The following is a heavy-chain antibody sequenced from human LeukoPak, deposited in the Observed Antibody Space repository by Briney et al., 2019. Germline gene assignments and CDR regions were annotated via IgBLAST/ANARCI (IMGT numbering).Heavy chain of an antibody. J-gene: IGHJ4*02. V-gene: IGHV3-7*01. CDR2: INGDGSLN. CDR3: ARGSPYGSGSYVDY. CDR1: GFTFSTSW. D-gene: IGHD3-10*01. Sequence: GGSLRLSCAASGFTFSTSWMTWVRQAPGKGLEWVANINGDGSLNGHVASVKGRFTISRDNAKNSLYLQMNSLRAEDTAVYYCARGSPYGSGSYVDYWGQGTLVTVSS.